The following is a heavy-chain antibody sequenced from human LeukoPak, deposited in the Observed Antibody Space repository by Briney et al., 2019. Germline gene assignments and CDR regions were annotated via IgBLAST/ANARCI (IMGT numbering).Heavy chain of an antibody. CDR3: GSWGQWLAQ. CDR1: GGSFSGYY. J-gene: IGHJ4*02. V-gene: IGHV4-34*01. Sequence: SETLSLTCAVPGGSFSGYYWSWIRQPPGKGLEWIGENTHRGSTNCNPSLKSRVSMSVDTSKNQFSLKLSSVTASDTAVYYCGSWGQWLAQWGQGTLVTVSS. CDR2: NTHRGST. D-gene: IGHD6-19*01.